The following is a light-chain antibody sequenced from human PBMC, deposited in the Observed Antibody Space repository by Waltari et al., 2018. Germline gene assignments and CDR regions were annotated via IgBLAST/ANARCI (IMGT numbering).Light chain of an antibody. CDR1: QSVSRF. Sequence: EIVLTQSPGTLSLSPGERATLSCRASQSVSRFLAWDQQKPGQAPRLLIYDASTRATGIPDRFSGSGSGTDFSLTISRLEPEDFAVYYCQKYVSLPATFGQGTKVEIK. CDR3: QKYVSLPAT. J-gene: IGKJ1*01. CDR2: DAS. V-gene: IGKV3-20*01.